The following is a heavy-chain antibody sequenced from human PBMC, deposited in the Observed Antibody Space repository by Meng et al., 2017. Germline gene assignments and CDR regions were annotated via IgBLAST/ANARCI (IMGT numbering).Heavy chain of an antibody. V-gene: IGHV1-2*06. CDR1: GYTFTGYY. J-gene: IGHJ5*02. CDR2: INPNSGGT. CDR3: ARALIVVANWFDP. D-gene: IGHD3-22*01. Sequence: QVQLVHFVVEVKKPGASRNVSCKASGYTFTGYYMHWVRQAPGQGLEWMGRINPNSGGTNYAQKFQGRVTMTRDTSISTAYMELSRLRSDDTAVYYCARALIVVANWFDPWGQGTLVTVSS.